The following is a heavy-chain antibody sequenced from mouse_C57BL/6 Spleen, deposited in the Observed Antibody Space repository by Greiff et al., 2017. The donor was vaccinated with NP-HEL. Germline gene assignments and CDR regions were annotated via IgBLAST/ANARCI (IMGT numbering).Heavy chain of an antibody. V-gene: IGHV1-4*01. D-gene: IGHD2-3*01. Sequence: VQLQQPGAELARPGASVKMSCKASGYTFTSYSMHWVKQRPGQGLEWIGYINPSSGYTKYNQKFKGKATLTADKSSSTAYMQLSSLTSEDSAVDDGARADGGEGGYCDVWGTGTTVTVSS. CDR3: ARADGGEGGYCDV. J-gene: IGHJ1*03. CDR1: GYTFTSYS. CDR2: INPSSGYT.